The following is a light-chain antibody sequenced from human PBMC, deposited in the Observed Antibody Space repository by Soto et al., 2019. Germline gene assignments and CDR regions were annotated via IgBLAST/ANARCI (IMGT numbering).Light chain of an antibody. Sequence: QSALTQPASMSGSDAQSITISCTGSSGDVGGYNYVSWYQQHPGKAPKLIIYEVSNRPSGVSNRFSGSKSGNTASLTISGLQAEDEADYYCSSYTSTSTHYVFGTGTKLTVL. CDR2: EVS. J-gene: IGLJ1*01. CDR3: SSYTSTSTHYV. V-gene: IGLV2-14*01. CDR1: SGDVGGYNY.